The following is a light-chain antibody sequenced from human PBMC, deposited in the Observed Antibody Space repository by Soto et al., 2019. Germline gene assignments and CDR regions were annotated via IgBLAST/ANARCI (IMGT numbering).Light chain of an antibody. Sequence: DIQMTKSQSSLSASLGDRVTIPCRAIQGISNYLAGYQQKPGKVPKLLIYAASTLQSGVPSRFSGSGSGTDFTLTISSLQPEDVATYYCQKYNSAPRTFGQGTKVEIK. CDR1: QGISNY. V-gene: IGKV1-27*01. J-gene: IGKJ1*01. CDR2: AAS. CDR3: QKYNSAPRT.